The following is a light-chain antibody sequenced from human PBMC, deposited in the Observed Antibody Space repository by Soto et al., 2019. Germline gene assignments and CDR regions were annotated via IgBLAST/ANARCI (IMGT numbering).Light chain of an antibody. CDR2: EVS. V-gene: IGLV2-14*02. J-gene: IGLJ1*01. CDR3: SSYTSSSSPFV. CDR1: SSDVGSYNL. Sequence: QPVLTQPASVSGSPGQSITISCTGTSSDVGSYNLVSWYQQHPGKAPKLMIYEVSNRPSGVSNRFSGSKSGNTASLTISGLQAEDEADYYCSSYTSSSSPFVFGTGTKLTVL.